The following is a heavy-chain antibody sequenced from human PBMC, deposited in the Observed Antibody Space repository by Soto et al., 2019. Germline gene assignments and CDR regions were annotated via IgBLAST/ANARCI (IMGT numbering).Heavy chain of an antibody. D-gene: IGHD1-26*01. CDR2: ITYDGANG. CDR3: ARAFSGSYPNFDY. Sequence: GSLRLSCLASGFIFRSYAMHWVRQAPGKGLEWVAVITYDGANGYYADSVRGRFAISRDNSKSTLFLQMNSLRPEDTAVYYCARAFSGSYPNFDYWGQGTLVAVS. CDR1: GFIFRSYA. V-gene: IGHV3-30*09. J-gene: IGHJ4*02.